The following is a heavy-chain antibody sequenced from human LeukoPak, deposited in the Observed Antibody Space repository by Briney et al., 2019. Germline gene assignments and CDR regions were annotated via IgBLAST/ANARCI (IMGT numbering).Heavy chain of an antibody. CDR3: ARGFGAYYDFWSGYTY. CDR2: INHSGST. Sequence: KSSETLSLTCAVYGGSFSGYYWSWIRQPPGKGLEWIGEINHSGSTSYNPPLKSRVTISVDTSKNQFSLKLSSVTAADTAVYYCARGFGAYYDFWSGYTYWGQGNLVTVSS. D-gene: IGHD3-3*01. V-gene: IGHV4-34*01. CDR1: GGSFSGYY. J-gene: IGHJ4*02.